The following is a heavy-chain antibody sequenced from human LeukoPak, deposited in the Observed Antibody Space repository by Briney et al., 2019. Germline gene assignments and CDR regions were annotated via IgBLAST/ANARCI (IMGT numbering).Heavy chain of an antibody. V-gene: IGHV3-7*01. Sequence: GGSLRLSCAASGFSFSGYWMSWVRQAPEKGLEWVANIKPDTRDKDYVDSVKGRFTISRDNVKNSLYLQMNSLRAEDTAVYYCARDRRPDAFDVCGQGTMVTVSS. CDR1: GFSFSGYW. CDR2: IKPDTRDK. CDR3: ARDRRPDAFDV. J-gene: IGHJ3*01.